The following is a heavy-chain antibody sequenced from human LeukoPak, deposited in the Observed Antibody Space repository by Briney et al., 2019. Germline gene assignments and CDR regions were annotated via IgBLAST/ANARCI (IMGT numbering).Heavy chain of an antibody. J-gene: IGHJ4*02. Sequence: GGSLGLSCAASGFTVSSNYMSWVRQAPGKGLEWVSVIYSGGSTYYADSVKGRFTISRDNSKNTLYLQMNSLRAEDTAVYYCARASGSPAFDYWGQGTLVTVSS. CDR3: ARASGSPAFDY. CDR1: GFTVSSNY. V-gene: IGHV3-66*01. CDR2: IYSGGST. D-gene: IGHD1-26*01.